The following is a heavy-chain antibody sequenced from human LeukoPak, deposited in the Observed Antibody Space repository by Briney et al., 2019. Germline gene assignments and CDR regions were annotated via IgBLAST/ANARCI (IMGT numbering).Heavy chain of an antibody. D-gene: IGHD2-2*01. CDR1: GYTFTSYG. V-gene: IGHV1-18*01. CDR2: ISAYNGNT. J-gene: IGHJ5*02. CDR3: ARDLCSSTSCYENWFDP. Sequence: ASVKVSCKASGYTFTSYGISWVRQAPGQGLEWMGWISAYNGNTNYAQKLQGRVTMTTDTSTSTAYLELRSLRSDDTAVYYCARDLCSSTSCYENWFDPWGQGTLVTVSS.